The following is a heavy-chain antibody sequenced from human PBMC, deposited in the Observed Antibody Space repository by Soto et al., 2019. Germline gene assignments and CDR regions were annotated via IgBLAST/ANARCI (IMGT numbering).Heavy chain of an antibody. Sequence: QVQLVESGGGVVQPGRSLRLSCAASGFTFSSYAMHWVRQAPGKGLEWVAAILYDGSNQYYADAVKGRFTISRDNSKNTLYLQMNSLRVEDTAVYYCAKEGRVGYSTRIFRRENWFDPWGKGTPVTVSS. CDR3: AKEGRVGYSTRIFRRENWFDP. D-gene: IGHD6-13*01. CDR1: GFTFSSYA. CDR2: ILYDGSNQ. V-gene: IGHV3-33*06. J-gene: IGHJ5*02.